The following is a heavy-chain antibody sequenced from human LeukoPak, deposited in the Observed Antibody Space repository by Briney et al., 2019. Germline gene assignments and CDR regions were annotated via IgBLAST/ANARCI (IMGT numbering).Heavy chain of an antibody. Sequence: PGRSLRLSCAASGFTFDDYAVHWVRQAPGKGLEWVSGISWNSGSIGYADSVKGRFTISRDNAKNSLYLQMNSLRAEDTAVYYCARSSYCTSYCYTGSLVYYFDYWGQGTQVTVSS. CDR2: ISWNSGSI. V-gene: IGHV3-9*01. CDR1: GFTFDDYA. CDR3: ARSSYCTSYCYTGSLVYYFDY. D-gene: IGHD2-8*01. J-gene: IGHJ4*02.